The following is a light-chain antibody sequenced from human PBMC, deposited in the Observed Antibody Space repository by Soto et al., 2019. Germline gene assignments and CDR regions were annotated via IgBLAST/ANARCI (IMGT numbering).Light chain of an antibody. V-gene: IGKV1-17*01. CDR2: AAS. J-gene: IGKJ2*01. CDR3: LQHSNYPYS. Sequence: DIQMTQSPPSLSASVGDRVTITCRASQGISSLLGWYQQKPGKAPKRLIYAASSLQGGVPSRFSGSGSGTEFTLTISSLQPEDFATYYCLQHSNYPYSFGQGTKLEIK. CDR1: QGISSL.